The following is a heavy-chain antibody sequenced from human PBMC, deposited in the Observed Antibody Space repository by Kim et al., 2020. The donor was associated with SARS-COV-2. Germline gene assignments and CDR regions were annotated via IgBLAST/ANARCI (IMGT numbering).Heavy chain of an antibody. CDR1: GGSVSSDYYY. Sequence: SETLSLTCTVSGGSVSSDYYYWTWIRQPPGKGLEWIGNIYNSGSTKYNPSLESRVTITVDTSRNQFSLKLTSVTAADTAVFYCARVPFNFDSSPSSSYFDDWGQGTLVTVSS. CDR3: ARVPFNFDSSPSSSYFDD. V-gene: IGHV4-61*01. CDR2: IYNSGST. J-gene: IGHJ4*02. D-gene: IGHD1-20*01.